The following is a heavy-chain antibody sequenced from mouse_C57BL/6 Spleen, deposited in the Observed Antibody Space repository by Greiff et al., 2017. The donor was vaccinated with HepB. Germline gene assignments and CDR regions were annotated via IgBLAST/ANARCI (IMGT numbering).Heavy chain of an antibody. J-gene: IGHJ1*03. CDR2: IYPGSGST. D-gene: IGHD1-1*01. Sequence: VQLQQPGAELVKPGASVKMSCKASGYTFTSYWITWVKQRPGQGLEWIGDIYPGSGSTNYNEKFKSKATLTVDTSSSTAYMQLSSLTSEDSAVYYCARGYYGSSFYWYFDVWGTGTTVTVSS. V-gene: IGHV1-55*01. CDR3: ARGYYGSSFYWYFDV. CDR1: GYTFTSYW.